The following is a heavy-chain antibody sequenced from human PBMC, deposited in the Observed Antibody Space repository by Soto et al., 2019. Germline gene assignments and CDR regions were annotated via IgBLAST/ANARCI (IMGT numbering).Heavy chain of an antibody. CDR2: ISGSGGSP. CDR3: AKARCSTTNCYVPDY. J-gene: IGHJ4*02. CDR1: GFTFSTYT. D-gene: IGHD2-2*01. V-gene: IGHV3-23*01. Sequence: EVQLLESGGGLVQPGGSLRLSCAASGFTFSTYTMSWVRQAPGKGLEWVSVISGSGGSPSYADSVQGRFTISRDNPKNTLYLQMSSLSVEDTAMYYCAKARCSTTNCYVPDYWGQGTLVTVSS.